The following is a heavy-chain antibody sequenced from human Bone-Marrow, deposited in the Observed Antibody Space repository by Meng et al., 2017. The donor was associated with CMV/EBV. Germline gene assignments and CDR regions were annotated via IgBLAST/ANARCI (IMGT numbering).Heavy chain of an antibody. V-gene: IGHV1-2*02. CDR3: GGTGSYYNNYYYYGMDV. D-gene: IGHD3-10*01. J-gene: IGHJ6*02. CDR2: INPNSGGT. Sequence: ASVKVSCKASGYTFTGYYMHWVRQAPGQGLEWMGWINPNSGGTNYAQKFQGRVTMTRDTSISTAYMELSRLRSDDTAVYYCGGTGSYYNNYYYYGMDVWGQGTTVTVSS. CDR1: GYTFTGYY.